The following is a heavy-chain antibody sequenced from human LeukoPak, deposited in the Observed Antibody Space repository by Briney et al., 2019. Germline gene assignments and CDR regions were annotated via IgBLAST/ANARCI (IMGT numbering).Heavy chain of an antibody. CDR2: IKQDGSEK. D-gene: IGHD1-1*01. J-gene: IGHJ4*02. Sequence: GGSLRLSCVAPGFSLGTYWMTWVRQAPGKGLEWEANIKQDGSEKYYVDSVKGRFTISRDNSKNTLYLQMNSLRAEDTAVYYCASGRGNWNFHFWGQGTLVTVSS. V-gene: IGHV3-7*01. CDR1: GFSLGTYW. CDR3: ASGRGNWNFHF.